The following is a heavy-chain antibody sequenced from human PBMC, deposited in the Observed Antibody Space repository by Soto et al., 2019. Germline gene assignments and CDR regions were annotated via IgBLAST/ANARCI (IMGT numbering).Heavy chain of an antibody. Sequence: GGSLRLSCAASGFTFSSYWMSWVRQAPGKGLEWVANIKQDGSEKYYVDSVKGRFTISRDNAKNSLYLQMNSLRAEDTAVYYCARDSIHVKGIAGSGSYPEDVWGKGTTVTISS. J-gene: IGHJ6*04. CDR3: ARDSIHVKGIAGSGSYPEDV. D-gene: IGHD3-10*01. CDR1: GFTFSSYW. V-gene: IGHV3-7*01. CDR2: IKQDGSEK.